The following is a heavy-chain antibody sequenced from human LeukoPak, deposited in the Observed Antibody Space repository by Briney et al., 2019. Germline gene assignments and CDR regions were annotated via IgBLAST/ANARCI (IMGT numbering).Heavy chain of an antibody. CDR3: ARAAYSSSWYWFDP. J-gene: IGHJ5*02. D-gene: IGHD6-13*01. Sequence: SETLSLTCTVSGGSISSYYWSWIRQPPGKALEWIGYIYYSGSTNYNPSLKSRVTISVDTSKNQFSLKLSSVTAADTAVYYCARAAYSSSWYWFDPWGQGTLVTVSS. V-gene: IGHV4-59*01. CDR2: IYYSGST. CDR1: GGSISSYY.